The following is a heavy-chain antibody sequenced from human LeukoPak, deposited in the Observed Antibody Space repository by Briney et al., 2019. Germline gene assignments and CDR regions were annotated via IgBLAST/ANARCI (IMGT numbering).Heavy chain of an antibody. D-gene: IGHD1-7*01. J-gene: IGHJ3*02. CDR1: GFTFSSYN. CDR2: ISTSSTYI. Sequence: PGGSLRPSCTASGFTFSSYNMNWVRQAPGKGLEWVSCISTSSTYIYYADSMTGRSTISRDNAKNSLYLQLNRLRAEDTAVYYCARGRNMVDLELPPDDAFDIWGQGTMVTVSS. CDR3: ARGRNMVDLELPPDDAFDI. V-gene: IGHV3-21*01.